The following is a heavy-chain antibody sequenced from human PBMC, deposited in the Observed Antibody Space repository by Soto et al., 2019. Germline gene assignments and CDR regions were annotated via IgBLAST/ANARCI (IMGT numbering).Heavy chain of an antibody. D-gene: IGHD2-2*01. Sequence: VKVSCKASGYTFTGYYMHWVRQAPGQGLEWMGWINPNSGGTNYAQKFQGWVTMTRDTSISTAYMELSRLRSDDTAVYYCARGGSTSLNAFDIWGQGTMVTVSS. V-gene: IGHV1-2*04. CDR1: GYTFTGYY. J-gene: IGHJ3*02. CDR2: INPNSGGT. CDR3: ARGGSTSLNAFDI.